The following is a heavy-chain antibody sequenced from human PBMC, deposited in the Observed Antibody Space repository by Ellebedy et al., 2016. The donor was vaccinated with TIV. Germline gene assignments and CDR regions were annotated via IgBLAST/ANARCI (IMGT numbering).Heavy chain of an antibody. CDR2: INPSGGRT. J-gene: IGHJ4*02. Sequence: ASVKVSCXASGYTFTSYYMHWVRQAPGQGLEWMGIINPSGGRTSYAQKFQGRVTMTRDTSTSTVYMELSSLRSDDTAVYYCAREGAYDSGGYYELFNYWGQGTLVTVSS. D-gene: IGHD3-22*01. CDR1: GYTFTSYY. V-gene: IGHV1-46*01. CDR3: AREGAYDSGGYYELFNY.